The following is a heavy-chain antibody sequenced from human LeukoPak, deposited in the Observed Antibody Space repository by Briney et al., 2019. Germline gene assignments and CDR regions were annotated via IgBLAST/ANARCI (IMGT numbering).Heavy chain of an antibody. D-gene: IGHD7-27*01. CDR3: ARDLSSGAFDI. V-gene: IGHV3-21*01. CDR2: ISSSSSYI. Sequence: GGSLRLSCAASGFTFSSYSMNWVRQAPGKGLEWVSSISSSSSYIYYADSVKGRFTISRDNAKNSLYLQMNSLRAEDTAVYYCARDLSSGAFDIWGQGTMVTVSS. J-gene: IGHJ3*02. CDR1: GFTFSSYS.